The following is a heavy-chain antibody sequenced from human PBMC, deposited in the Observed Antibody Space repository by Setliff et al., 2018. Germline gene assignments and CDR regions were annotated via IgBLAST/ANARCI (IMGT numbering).Heavy chain of an antibody. D-gene: IGHD2-15*01. J-gene: IGHJ4*02. Sequence: GSLRLSCAASGFTFSSYSMNWVRQAPEKGLEWVSSISSSAQTTYYADSVKGRFTISRDNSKNTVYLEMNSLRAEDTAVYYCAKRGPYCSGGTCHYYFDYWGQGTLVTVSS. CDR1: GFTFSSYS. CDR3: AKRGPYCSGGTCHYYFDY. CDR2: ISSSAQTT. V-gene: IGHV3-23*01.